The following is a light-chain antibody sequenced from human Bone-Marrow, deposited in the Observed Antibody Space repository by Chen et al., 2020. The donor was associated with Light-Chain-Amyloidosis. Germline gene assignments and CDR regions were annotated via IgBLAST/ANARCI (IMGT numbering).Light chain of an antibody. CDR1: QSVSSN. CDR3: QQYNNWPPWT. J-gene: IGKJ1*01. Sequence: EIVMTQSPATLSVSPGERATLSCRASQSVSSNLAWYQQKPGQAPRPLIYGASTRATGIPARFSGSGSGTEFTLTISSLQSEDFAVYYGQQYNNWPPWTFGQGTKVEIK. CDR2: GAS. V-gene: IGKV3-15*01.